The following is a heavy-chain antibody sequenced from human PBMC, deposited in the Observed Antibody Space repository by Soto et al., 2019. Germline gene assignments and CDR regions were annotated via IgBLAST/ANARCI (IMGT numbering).Heavy chain of an antibody. J-gene: IGHJ4*02. D-gene: IGHD5-12*01. V-gene: IGHV3-74*01. Sequence: GGSLRLSCAASGFTFSSYWMHWVRQAPGKGLVWVSRINSDGSSTSYADSVKGRFTISRDNAKNTLYLQMNSLRAEDTAVYYCARGSGYSGYTMFDYWGQGTLVTVSS. CDR3: ARGSGYSGYTMFDY. CDR1: GFTFSSYW. CDR2: INSDGSST.